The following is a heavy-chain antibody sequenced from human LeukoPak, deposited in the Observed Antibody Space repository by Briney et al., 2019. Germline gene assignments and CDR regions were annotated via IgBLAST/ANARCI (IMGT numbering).Heavy chain of an antibody. CDR1: GDSVSGNTAA. CDR2: TYYRSKWYN. CDR3: ARAEGSGSYYA. J-gene: IGHJ4*02. D-gene: IGHD3-10*01. V-gene: IGHV6-1*01. Sequence: SQTLSLTCAISGDSVSGNTAAWNWITQSPSRGLEWLGRTYYRSKWYNDYAVSVKGRIAINPDTSKNQFSLQLNSVTPEDTAVYYCARAEGSGSYYAWGQGTLVTVSS.